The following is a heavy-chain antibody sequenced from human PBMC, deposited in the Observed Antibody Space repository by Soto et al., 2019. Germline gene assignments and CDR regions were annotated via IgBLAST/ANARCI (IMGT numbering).Heavy chain of an antibody. J-gene: IGHJ4*02. CDR2: ISAYNGNT. Sequence: ASVKVSCKASGYTFTNFGISWVRQAPGQGLERMGWISAYNGNTNYADSVKGRFTISRDNSKNTLYLQMNSLRAEDTAVYYCARDGYSSSFVFDYWGQGTQVTVSS. CDR3: ARDGYSSSFVFDY. V-gene: IGHV1-18*01. CDR1: GYTFTNFG. D-gene: IGHD6-6*01.